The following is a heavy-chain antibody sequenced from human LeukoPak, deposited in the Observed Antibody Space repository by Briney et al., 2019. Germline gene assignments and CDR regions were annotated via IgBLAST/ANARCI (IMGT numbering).Heavy chain of an antibody. V-gene: IGHV3-15*01. CDR1: RFIFTNAW. CDR2: IKSKSDGGTT. Sequence: PGGSLRLSCATSRFIFTNAWMSWVRQTPGKGLEWVGRIKSKSDGGTTDYAAPVKGRFTISRDDSKRTLYPQMNSLKSEDTAVYYCTTGFRLYGYWGQGTLVTVSS. CDR3: TTGFRLYGY. D-gene: IGHD4-17*01. J-gene: IGHJ4*02.